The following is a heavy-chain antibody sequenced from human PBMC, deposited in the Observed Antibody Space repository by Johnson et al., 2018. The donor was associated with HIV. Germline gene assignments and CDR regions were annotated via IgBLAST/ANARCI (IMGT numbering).Heavy chain of an antibody. CDR3: ARVQLNLGNLLWFGELNTPRAFDI. Sequence: VQLVESGGGVVQPGRSLRLSCAASGFTFSSYAMHWVRQAPGKGLEWVAVISYDGSNKYYADSVKGRFTISRDNSKNTLYLQMKSLRAEDTAVYYCARVQLNLGNLLWFGELNTPRAFDIWGQGTMVTVSS. V-gene: IGHV3-30-3*01. CDR2: ISYDGSNK. CDR1: GFTFSSYA. D-gene: IGHD3-10*01. J-gene: IGHJ3*02.